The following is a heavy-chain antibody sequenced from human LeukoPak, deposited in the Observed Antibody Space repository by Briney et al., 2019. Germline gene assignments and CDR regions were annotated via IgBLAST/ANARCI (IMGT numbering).Heavy chain of an antibody. CDR1: GYTFTSYD. V-gene: IGHV1-8*01. D-gene: IGHD4-23*01. Sequence: GASVKVSCKASGYTFTSYDINWVRQATGQGLEWMGWMNPNSGNTGYAQKFQGGVTMTRNTSISTAYMELSSLRSEDTAVYYCARGLGKAFAPDYWGQGTLVTVSS. J-gene: IGHJ4*02. CDR3: ARGLGKAFAPDY. CDR2: MNPNSGNT.